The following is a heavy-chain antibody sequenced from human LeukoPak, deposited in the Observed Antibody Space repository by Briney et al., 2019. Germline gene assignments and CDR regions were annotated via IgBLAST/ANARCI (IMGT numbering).Heavy chain of an antibody. Sequence: GESLKFSCKGSGYSFTSYWIGWVRQMPGKGLEWMGIIYPGDSDTRYSPSFQGQVTISADKPISTAYLQWSSLKASDTAMYYCARKRTTVAGPFDYWGQGTLVTVSS. CDR2: IYPGDSDT. V-gene: IGHV5-51*04. J-gene: IGHJ4*02. D-gene: IGHD4-23*01. CDR3: ARKRTTVAGPFDY. CDR1: GYSFTSYW.